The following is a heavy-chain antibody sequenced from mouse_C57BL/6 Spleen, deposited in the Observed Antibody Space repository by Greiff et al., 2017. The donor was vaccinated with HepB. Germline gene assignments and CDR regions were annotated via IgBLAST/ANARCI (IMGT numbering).Heavy chain of an antibody. V-gene: IGHV1-42*01. D-gene: IGHD2-4*01. CDR1: GYSFTGYY. CDR2: INPSTGGT. Sequence: EVKLVESGPELVKPGASVKISCKASGYSFTGYYMNWVKQSPEKSLEWIGEINPSTGGTTYNQKFKAKATLNVDKSSSTAYMQLKSLTSEDSAVYYCARSTMINYYAMDYWGQGTSVTVSS. J-gene: IGHJ4*01. CDR3: ARSTMINYYAMDY.